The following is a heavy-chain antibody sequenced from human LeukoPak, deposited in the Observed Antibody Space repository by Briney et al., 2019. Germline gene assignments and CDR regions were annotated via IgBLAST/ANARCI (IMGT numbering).Heavy chain of an antibody. CDR1: GGTFSSYA. CDR2: INPNSGVT. CDR3: ARGYSTSYFDF. J-gene: IGHJ4*02. Sequence: ASVKVSCTASGGTFSSYAIDRVRQAPGQGLEWMGRINPNSGVTHSAQTFQGRVTLTRVTSINTAYLELSSLRPDDTAVYFCARGYSTSYFDFWGQGSLVTVSS. D-gene: IGHD5-12*01. V-gene: IGHV1-2*06.